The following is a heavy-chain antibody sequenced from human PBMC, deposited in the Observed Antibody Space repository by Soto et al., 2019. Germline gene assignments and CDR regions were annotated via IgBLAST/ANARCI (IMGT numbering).Heavy chain of an antibody. CDR1: GDTFSFYT. CDR3: ATSYGSGYRAFDY. CDR2: VNPILSMS. J-gene: IGHJ4*02. Sequence: SVKVSCKASGDTFSFYTINWVRQAPGLGLEWMGRVNPILSMSNYAQKFQGRFTMTADKSTSTAYMEPRSLRSEDTAFYYCATSYGSGYRAFDYWGQGALVTVSS. D-gene: IGHD3-10*01. V-gene: IGHV1-69*02.